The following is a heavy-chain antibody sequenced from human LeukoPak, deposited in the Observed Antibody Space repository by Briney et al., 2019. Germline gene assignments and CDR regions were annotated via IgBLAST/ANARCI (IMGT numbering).Heavy chain of an antibody. J-gene: IGHJ5*02. CDR3: AKRDRGGWFDP. Sequence: PSETLSLTCTVSGGSIRSPHWTWIRQAPGKRLEWIGYTFYTGATYYSPSLRSRVTISTDTSKNQFSLKVTSVTTADTAVYYCAKRDRGGWFDPWGQGTLVTVSS. CDR1: GGSIRSPH. D-gene: IGHD1-1*01. CDR2: TFYTGAT. V-gene: IGHV4-59*11.